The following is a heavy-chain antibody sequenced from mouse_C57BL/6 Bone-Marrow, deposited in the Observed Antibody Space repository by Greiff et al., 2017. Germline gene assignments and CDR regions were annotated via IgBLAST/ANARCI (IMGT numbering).Heavy chain of an antibody. Sequence: EVMLVESGGGLVQPGGSLSLSCAASGFTFTDYYMSWVRQPPGKALEWLGFIRNKANGYTTEYSASVKGRFTISRDNSQSILYLQMNALRAEDSATYYCARYNSHFDYWGQGTTLTVSS. CDR2: IRNKANGYTT. V-gene: IGHV7-3*01. CDR1: GFTFTDYY. J-gene: IGHJ2*01. CDR3: ARYNSHFDY.